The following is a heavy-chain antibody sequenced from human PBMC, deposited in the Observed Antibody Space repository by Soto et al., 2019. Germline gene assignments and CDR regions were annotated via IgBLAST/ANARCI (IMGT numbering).Heavy chain of an antibody. CDR3: AKDRQFRSYYESAGHYNN. CDR1: GFTFKNYD. V-gene: IGHV3-23*01. D-gene: IGHD3-10*01. CDR2: ISGSGAIT. Sequence: EVLLLESGGGLVQPGGSLRLSCVASGFTFKNYDMRWVRQAPGKGLEWVSGISGSGAITYYADSVRGRFTISRDNSKNTLYQQLNSLRAEDTAIYYCAKDRQFRSYYESAGHYNNWGQGTLVTVSS. J-gene: IGHJ4*02.